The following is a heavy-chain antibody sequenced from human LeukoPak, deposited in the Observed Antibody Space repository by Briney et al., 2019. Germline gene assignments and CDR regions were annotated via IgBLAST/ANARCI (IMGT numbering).Heavy chain of an antibody. D-gene: IGHD5-24*01. CDR1: GFTFNNYA. V-gene: IGHV3-23*01. CDR3: VRHDGYIPF. CDR2: ISDNDGST. Sequence: GGSLRLSCAASGFTFNNYAMSWVRQTPGKGLEWVSSISDNDGSTYYTDSVKGRFTISRDNSKDTVYLQMNNLRAADTALYFCVRHDGYIPFWGQGSLVTVSS. J-gene: IGHJ1*01.